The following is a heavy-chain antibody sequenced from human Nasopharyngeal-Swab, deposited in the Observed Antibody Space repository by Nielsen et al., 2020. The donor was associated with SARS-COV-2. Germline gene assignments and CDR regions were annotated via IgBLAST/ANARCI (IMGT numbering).Heavy chain of an antibody. CDR3: PSMLLYYFDY. J-gene: IGHJ4*02. V-gene: IGHV3-30-3*01. D-gene: IGHD2/OR15-2a*01. CDR2: ISYDGSTK. Sequence: SLSLTCAAYGFTFSSYSMHWVRQPPGKGLEWVAVISYDGSTKYYADSVKGRFTISRDNSKNTLYLQMNSLRAEDTAVYYCPSMLLYYFDYWGQGTLVTVSS. CDR1: GFTFSSYS.